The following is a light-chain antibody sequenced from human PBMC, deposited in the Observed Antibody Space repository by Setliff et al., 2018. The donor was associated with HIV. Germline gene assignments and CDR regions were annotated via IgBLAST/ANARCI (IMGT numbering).Light chain of an antibody. CDR3: SSYTSSTPLYV. Sequence: QAVLTQSPSVSGAPGQKVTISCTGNSSNFGAPYDVHWYQHLPGTAPKLLIYDNNIRPSGVPDRFSGSKSGNTASLTISGLQAEDEADYYCSSYTSSTPLYVFGNGTKVTVL. J-gene: IGLJ1*01. CDR2: DNN. CDR1: SSNFGAPYD. V-gene: IGLV1-40*01.